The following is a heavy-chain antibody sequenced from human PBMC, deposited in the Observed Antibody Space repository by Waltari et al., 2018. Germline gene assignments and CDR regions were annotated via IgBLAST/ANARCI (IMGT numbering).Heavy chain of an antibody. CDR1: GFTFSSYG. CDR2: IRYDGSNK. D-gene: IGHD6-6*01. J-gene: IGHJ4*02. CDR3: AKEGYGSSDGVDY. Sequence: QVQLVESGGGVVQPGGSLRLSCAASGFTFSSYGMHWVRRAPGQGREWVAFIRYDGSNKYYADSVKGRFTISRDNSKNTLYLQMNSLRAEDTAVYYCAKEGYGSSDGVDYWGQGTLVTVSS. V-gene: IGHV3-30*02.